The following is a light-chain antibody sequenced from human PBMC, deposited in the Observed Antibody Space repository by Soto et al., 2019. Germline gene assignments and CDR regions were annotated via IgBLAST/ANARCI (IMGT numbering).Light chain of an antibody. CDR1: QSVSSSY. V-gene: IGKV3-20*01. Sequence: EVVLTQSPATLSLSPGERATLSCRASQSVSSSYLAWYQQKPGQAPRLLIYGASSRATGIPDRFSGSGSGTDFTLTISRLEPADCAVYYCQQYGSSQYTFGQGTKLEIK. CDR2: GAS. CDR3: QQYGSSQYT. J-gene: IGKJ2*01.